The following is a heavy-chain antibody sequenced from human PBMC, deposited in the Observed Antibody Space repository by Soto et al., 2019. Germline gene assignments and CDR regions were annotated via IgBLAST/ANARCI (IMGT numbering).Heavy chain of an antibody. CDR1: GGSISSYY. J-gene: IGHJ4*02. CDR2: IYYSGST. V-gene: IGHV4-59*01. Sequence: PSVTLSLTCTVSGGSISSYYWSWIRQPPGKGLEWIGYIYYSGSTNYNPSLKSRVTISVDTSKNQFSLKLSSVTAADTAVYYCARASXGGREAGTWNRRQQFDYWGQGTLVTVSS. D-gene: IGHD6-19*01. CDR3: ARASXGGREAGTWNRRQQFDY.